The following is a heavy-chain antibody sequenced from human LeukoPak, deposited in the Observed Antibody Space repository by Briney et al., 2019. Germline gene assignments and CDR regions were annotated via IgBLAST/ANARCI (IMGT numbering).Heavy chain of an antibody. CDR3: ARDGDGYNVYYFDY. V-gene: IGHV3-30-3*01. Sequence: GGSLRLSCAASGFIFRTFTMHWVRQAPGKGLEWVAVISFDGSNKYYADSVKGRFTISRDNSKSTLYLQMNSLRAEDTAVYYCARDGDGYNVYYFDYWGQGTLVTVSS. D-gene: IGHD5-24*01. J-gene: IGHJ4*02. CDR1: GFIFRTFT. CDR2: ISFDGSNK.